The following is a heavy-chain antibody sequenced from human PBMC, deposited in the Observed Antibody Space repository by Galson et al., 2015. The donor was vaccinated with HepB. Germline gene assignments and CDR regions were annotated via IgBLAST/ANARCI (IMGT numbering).Heavy chain of an antibody. V-gene: IGHV3-30*18. Sequence: SLRLSCAASGFTFSSYGMHWVRQAPGKGLEWVAVISYDGSNKYYADSVKGRFTISRDNSKNTLYLQMNSLRAEDTAVYYCAKDQYYYDSSGYYPYWYFDLWGRGTLVTVSS. CDR3: AKDQYYYDSSGYYPYWYFDL. D-gene: IGHD3-22*01. CDR2: ISYDGSNK. J-gene: IGHJ2*01. CDR1: GFTFSSYG.